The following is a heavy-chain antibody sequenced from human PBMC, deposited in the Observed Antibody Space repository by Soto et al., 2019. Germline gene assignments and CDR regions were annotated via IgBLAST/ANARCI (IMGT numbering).Heavy chain of an antibody. CDR2: ISYDGSNK. CDR3: AKDNGYDFWSGYYTGGVSPPDYVMDV. J-gene: IGHJ6*02. CDR1: GFTFSSYG. V-gene: IGHV3-30*18. Sequence: QVQLVESGGGVVQPGRSLRLSCAASGFTFSSYGMHWVRQAPGKGLEWVAVISYDGSNKYYADSVKGRFTISRDNSKNTLYLQMNSLRAEDTAVYYCAKDNGYDFWSGYYTGGVSPPDYVMDVWGQGTTVTVSS. D-gene: IGHD3-3*01.